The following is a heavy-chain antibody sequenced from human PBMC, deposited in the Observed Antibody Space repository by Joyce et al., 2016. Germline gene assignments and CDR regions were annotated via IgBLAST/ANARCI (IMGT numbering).Heavy chain of an antibody. CDR1: GASISNFGYY. Sequence: QVQLQESGPGLVKPSQTLALTCTVSGASISNFGYYWKWIRHRPGKGLEWLGSTYYSGNTVYSPSLSGRLSISIDTSRNQFSLTLRSVTAADTAVYYCARDSISFGVNDAFNTWGQGTMVTVSS. V-gene: IGHV4-31*03. J-gene: IGHJ3*01. CDR2: TYYSGNT. D-gene: IGHD3-3*01. CDR3: ARDSISFGVNDAFNT.